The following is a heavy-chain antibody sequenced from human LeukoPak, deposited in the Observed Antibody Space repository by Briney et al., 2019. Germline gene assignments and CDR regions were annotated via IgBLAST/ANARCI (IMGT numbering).Heavy chain of an antibody. CDR2: ISGSGTNT. V-gene: IGHV3-23*01. J-gene: IGHJ4*02. D-gene: IGHD4-17*01. CDR1: GFIFNKYA. Sequence: GGSLRLSCVASGFIFNKYAMSWVRQAPGKGLEWVSVISGSGTNTHYADSVKDRFSISRDNSKNTLYLHMNSLRAEDTAVYYCAKRPTVTASDHFDYWGQGTLVTVSS. CDR3: AKRPTVTASDHFDY.